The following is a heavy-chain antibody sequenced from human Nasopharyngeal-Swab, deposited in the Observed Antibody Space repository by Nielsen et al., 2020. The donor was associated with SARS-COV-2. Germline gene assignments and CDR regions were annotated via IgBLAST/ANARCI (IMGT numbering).Heavy chain of an antibody. CDR2: IKSKTDGGTT. J-gene: IGHJ4*02. D-gene: IGHD3-3*01. Sequence: VCQAPGKGLEWVGRIKSKTDGGTTDYAAPVKGRFTISRDDPKNTLYLQMNSLKTEDTAVYYCTTDSRDYDFWSGYYPPSDYWGQGTLVTVSS. V-gene: IGHV3-15*01. CDR3: TTDSRDYDFWSGYYPPSDY.